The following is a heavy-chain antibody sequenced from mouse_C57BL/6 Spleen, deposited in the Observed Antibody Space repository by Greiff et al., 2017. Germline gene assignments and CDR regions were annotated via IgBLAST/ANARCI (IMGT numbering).Heavy chain of an antibody. D-gene: IGHD2-4*01. CDR3: ASDGYDYDWFAY. Sequence: EVQLQQSGAELVKPGASVKLSCTASGFNIKDYYMHWVKQRTEQGLEWIGRIDPEDGETKYAPKFPGKATITADTSSNTAYLQLSSLTSEDTAVYYCASDGYDYDWFAYWGQGTLVTVSA. J-gene: IGHJ3*01. V-gene: IGHV14-2*01. CDR1: GFNIKDYY. CDR2: IDPEDGET.